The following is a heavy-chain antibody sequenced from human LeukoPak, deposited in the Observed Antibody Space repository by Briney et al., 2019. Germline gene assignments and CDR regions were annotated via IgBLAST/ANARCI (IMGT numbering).Heavy chain of an antibody. D-gene: IGHD6-6*01. CDR1: GGSISSYY. Sequence: SKTLSLTCTVSGGSISSYYWSWIRQPPGKGLEWIGYIYTSGSTNYNPSLKSRVTISVDTSKNQFSLKLSSVTAAVTAVYHCARHGGGRSSSLYYYYHMDVWGKGTTVTVSS. CDR2: IYTSGST. J-gene: IGHJ6*03. V-gene: IGHV4-4*09. CDR3: ARHGGGRSSSLYYYYHMDV.